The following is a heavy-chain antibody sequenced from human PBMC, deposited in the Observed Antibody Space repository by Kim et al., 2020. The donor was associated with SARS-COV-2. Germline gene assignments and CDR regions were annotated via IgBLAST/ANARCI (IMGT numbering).Heavy chain of an antibody. CDR3: ARSQSDSHPGDFHY. CDR2: ARNKAHSYIT. V-gene: IGHV3-72*01. J-gene: IGHJ4*02. Sequence: GGSLRLSCAASGFTLSDHFMDWVRQAPGKGLEWVGRARNKAHSYITEYAASVKGRFTISRDESKSSLHLQMNSLKTEDTALYVCARSQSDSHPGDFHYWGEGTLVTVSS. D-gene: IGHD2-21*02. CDR1: GFTLSDHF.